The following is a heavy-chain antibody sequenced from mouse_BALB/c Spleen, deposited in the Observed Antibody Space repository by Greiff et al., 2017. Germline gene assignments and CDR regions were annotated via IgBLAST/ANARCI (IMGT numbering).Heavy chain of an antibody. V-gene: IGHV5-17*02. CDR3: AREGSGYEGFAY. CDR1: GFTFSSFG. Sequence: DVMLVESGGGLVQPGGSRKLSCAASGFTFSSFGMHWVRQAPEKGLEWVAYISSGSSTIYYADTVKGRFTISRDNPKNTLFLQMTSLRSEDTAMYYCAREGSGYEGFAYWGQGTLVTVSA. CDR2: ISSGSSTI. D-gene: IGHD3-1*01. J-gene: IGHJ3*01.